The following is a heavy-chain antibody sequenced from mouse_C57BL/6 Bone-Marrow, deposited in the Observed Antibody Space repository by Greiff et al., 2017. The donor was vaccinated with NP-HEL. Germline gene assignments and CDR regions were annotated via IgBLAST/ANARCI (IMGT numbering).Heavy chain of an antibody. CDR2: ISNGGGST. Sequence: EVKVVESGGGLVQPGGSLKLSCAASGFTFSDYYMYWVRQTPEKRLEWVAYISNGGGSTYYPDTVKGRFTISRDKAKNTLYLQMGRLKSEDTAMYYCARQGFAYWGQGTLVTVSA. V-gene: IGHV5-12*01. J-gene: IGHJ3*01. CDR1: GFTFSDYY. CDR3: ARQGFAY.